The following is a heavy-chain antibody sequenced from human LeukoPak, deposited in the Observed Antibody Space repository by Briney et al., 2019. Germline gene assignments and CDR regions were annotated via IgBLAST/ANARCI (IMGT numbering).Heavy chain of an antibody. CDR2: IYYSGST. CDR3: AASSSGYYRAAFDI. CDR1: GGSISSYY. D-gene: IGHD3-22*01. J-gene: IGHJ3*02. V-gene: IGHV4-59*01. Sequence: PSETLSLTCTVSGGSISSYYWSWIRQPPGKGLEWIGYIYYSGSTNYNPSLKSRVTMSVDTSKNQFSLKLSSVTAADTAVYYCAASSSGYYRAAFDIWGQGTMVTVFS.